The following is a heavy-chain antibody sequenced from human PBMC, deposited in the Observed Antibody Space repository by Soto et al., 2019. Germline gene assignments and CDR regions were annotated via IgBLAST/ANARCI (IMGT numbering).Heavy chain of an antibody. D-gene: IGHD3-16*01. Sequence: SETLSLTCTVSGGSISSYYWSWIRQPPGKGLEWIGYIYYSGSTNYNPSLKSRVTISVDTSKNQFSLKLSSVTAADTAVYYCARQNISDYIWGSPGDAFDIWGQGTMVTVSS. CDR3: ARQNISDYIWGSPGDAFDI. J-gene: IGHJ3*02. CDR2: IYYSGST. V-gene: IGHV4-59*08. CDR1: GGSISSYY.